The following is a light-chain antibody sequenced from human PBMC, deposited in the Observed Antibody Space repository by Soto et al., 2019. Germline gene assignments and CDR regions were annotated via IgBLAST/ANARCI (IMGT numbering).Light chain of an antibody. V-gene: IGKV3-11*01. CDR2: ETS. CDR1: QSIGTY. CDR3: QHRLNWPCT. J-gene: IGKJ1*01. Sequence: EIVLTQSPATLSLSPGEGVTLSCRASQSIGTYLAWYRQKPGQAPRLLIYETSNRATGTPDRFSASGSATAFSLTISCLEPEEFAVYYCQHRLNWPCTFGQGTKVEIK.